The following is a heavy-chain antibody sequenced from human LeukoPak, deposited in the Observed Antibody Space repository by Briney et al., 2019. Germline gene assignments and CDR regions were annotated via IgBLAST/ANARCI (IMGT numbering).Heavy chain of an antibody. CDR2: MNPNSGNT. CDR3: AKGLGLLYAFDI. D-gene: IGHD1-26*01. V-gene: IGHV1-8*01. J-gene: IGHJ3*02. CDR1: GYTFTSYD. Sequence: GGSVKVSCKASGYTFTSYDINWVRQATGQGLEWMGGMNPNSGNTGYAQKVQGRVTMTRNTSISTAYMHLSSLRSEDTAVYYCAKGLGLLYAFDIWGQGTMVTVSS.